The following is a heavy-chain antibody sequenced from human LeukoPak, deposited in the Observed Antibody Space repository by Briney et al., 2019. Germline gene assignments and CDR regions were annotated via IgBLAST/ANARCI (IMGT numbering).Heavy chain of an antibody. Sequence: GGSLRLSCSASGFTFSRYAMHWVRQAPGKGLEYVSAIRDSGGSTYYADSVKGRFTISRDNSKNTLYLQMNSLRAEDTAVYYCAKVLQYYQYGMDVWGQGTTVTVSS. CDR1: GFTFSRYA. J-gene: IGHJ6*02. CDR2: IRDSGGST. D-gene: IGHD5-24*01. CDR3: AKVLQYYQYGMDV. V-gene: IGHV3-23*01.